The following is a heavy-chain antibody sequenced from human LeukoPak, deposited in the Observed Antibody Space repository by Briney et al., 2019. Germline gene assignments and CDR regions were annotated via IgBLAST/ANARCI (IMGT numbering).Heavy chain of an antibody. J-gene: IGHJ4*02. CDR3: ARYPYYYDSSGHNYFDY. CDR2: IYYSGST. D-gene: IGHD3-22*01. CDR1: GGSISSYY. Sequence: SETLSLTCTVSGGSISSYYWGWIRQPPGKGLEWIGSIYYSGSTYYNPSLKSRVTISVDTSKNQFSLKLSSVTAADTAVYYCARYPYYYDSSGHNYFDYWGQGTLVTVSS. V-gene: IGHV4-39*07.